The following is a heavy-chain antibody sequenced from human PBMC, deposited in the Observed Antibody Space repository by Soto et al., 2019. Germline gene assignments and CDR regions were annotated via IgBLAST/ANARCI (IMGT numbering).Heavy chain of an antibody. CDR1: GFTFSSYW. Sequence: GGSLRLSCAASGFTFSSYWMSWVRQAPGKGLEWVANIKQDGSEKYYVDSVKGRFTISGDNAKNSLYLQMNSLRAEDTAVYYWAREREHSSGWCWSAPRGGMDVWGQGTTVTVSS. CDR3: AREREHSSGWCWSAPRGGMDV. V-gene: IGHV3-7*03. J-gene: IGHJ6*02. CDR2: IKQDGSEK. D-gene: IGHD6-19*01.